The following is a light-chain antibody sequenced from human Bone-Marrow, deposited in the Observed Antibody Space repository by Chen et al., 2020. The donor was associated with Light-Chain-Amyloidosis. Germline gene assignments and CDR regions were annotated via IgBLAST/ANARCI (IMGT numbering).Light chain of an antibody. Sequence: SYELTQPPSVSVSPGQTARITCSGDDLPTKYAYWYQQKPGQAPVLVIHRDTERPSGISERFSCSSSGTTATLTISGVQAEAEADYHCQAADSSGTYEVIFGGGTTLTVL. J-gene: IGLJ2*01. V-gene: IGLV3-25*03. CDR1: DLPTKY. CDR2: RDT. CDR3: QAADSSGTYEVI.